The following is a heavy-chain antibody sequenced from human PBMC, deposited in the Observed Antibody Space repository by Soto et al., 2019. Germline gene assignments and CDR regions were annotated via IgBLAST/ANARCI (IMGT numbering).Heavy chain of an antibody. Sequence: GGSLRLSCAASGFTVSNNYMTWVRQAPGKGLEWVSFIYSSGSTYYADSVKGRFAISRDNFKNTLYLQMNSLRAEDTAVYYCARGYSYTQPVFDYWGLGTLVTVSS. J-gene: IGHJ4*02. CDR2: IYSSGST. CDR3: ARGYSYTQPVFDY. CDR1: GFTVSNNY. D-gene: IGHD5-18*01. V-gene: IGHV3-53*01.